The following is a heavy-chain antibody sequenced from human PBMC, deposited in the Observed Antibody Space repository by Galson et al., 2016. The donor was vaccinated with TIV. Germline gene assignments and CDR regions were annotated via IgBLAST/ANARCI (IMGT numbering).Heavy chain of an antibody. J-gene: IGHJ4*02. V-gene: IGHV1-8*01. CDR3: ARNFPIDDILAAYYFDY. D-gene: IGHD3-9*01. Sequence: SVKVSCKASGYTFSNYDINWVRQATGQGLEWMGWMNPNSGYTGYAQKFQGRVTMTRSASISTAYMELSSLTSEDTAVYYCARNFPIDDILAAYYFDYWGQGTLVTVSS. CDR1: GYTFSNYD. CDR2: MNPNSGYT.